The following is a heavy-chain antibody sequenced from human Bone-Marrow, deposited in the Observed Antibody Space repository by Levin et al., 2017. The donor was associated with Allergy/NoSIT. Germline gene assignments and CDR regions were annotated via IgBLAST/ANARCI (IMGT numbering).Heavy chain of an antibody. CDR2: ISHSGST. J-gene: IGHJ4*02. CDR3: AYSSGWYRLDS. D-gene: IGHD6-19*01. V-gene: IGHV4-4*02. CDR1: GGSISSSNW. Sequence: SQTLSLTCAVSGGSISSSNWWSWVRQPPGKGLEWIGEISHSGSTKYNPSLESRVTISLDKSKNQFSLKLSSVTAADTAVYYFAYSSGWYRLDSYGQGTLVTVSS.